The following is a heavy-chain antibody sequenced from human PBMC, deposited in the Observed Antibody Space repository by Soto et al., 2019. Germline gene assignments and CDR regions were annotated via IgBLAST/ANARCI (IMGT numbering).Heavy chain of an antibody. Sequence: ASVKVSCKASGYTFTNYDINWVRQATGQGLEWMAWMNPNSGNTGYAQRFQGRVTMTRDTSISTAYMELSSLRSEDTAIYYCVSGSTAMDTDYWGQGTLVTVSS. CDR1: GYTFTNYD. J-gene: IGHJ4*02. V-gene: IGHV1-8*01. CDR2: MNPNSGNT. D-gene: IGHD5-18*01. CDR3: VSGSTAMDTDY.